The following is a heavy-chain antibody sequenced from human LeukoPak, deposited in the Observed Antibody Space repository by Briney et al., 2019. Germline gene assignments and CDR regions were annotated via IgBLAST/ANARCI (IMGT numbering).Heavy chain of an antibody. Sequence: SETLSLTCTVSGGSISSYYWSWIRQPPGKGLEWIGYIYYSGSTYYNPSLKSRVTISVDTSKNQFSLKLSSVTAADTAVYYCARDVRGAAAVPDYWGQGTLVTVSS. V-gene: IGHV4-30-4*01. CDR3: ARDVRGAAAVPDY. D-gene: IGHD6-13*01. CDR2: IYYSGST. CDR1: GGSISSYY. J-gene: IGHJ4*02.